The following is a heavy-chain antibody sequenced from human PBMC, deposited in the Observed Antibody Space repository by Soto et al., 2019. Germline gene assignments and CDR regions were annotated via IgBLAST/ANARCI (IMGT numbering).Heavy chain of an antibody. Sequence: SETLSLTCSLYSGPLSGYYWSWIRQPPGKGLEWIGEISPSGTTNYSPSLKSRVSISVDTSKNQFSLNLTSLTAADTAVYYCARAPKVSGSAQTRPDFWGQGSLVT. D-gene: IGHD6-6*01. CDR1: SGPLSGYY. CDR3: ARAPKVSGSAQTRPDF. V-gene: IGHV4-34*01. J-gene: IGHJ4*02. CDR2: ISPSGTT.